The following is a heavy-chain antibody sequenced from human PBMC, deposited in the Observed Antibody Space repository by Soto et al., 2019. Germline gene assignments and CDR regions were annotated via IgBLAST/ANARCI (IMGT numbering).Heavy chain of an antibody. CDR1: GGSISSSHW. CDR3: ARVVLSITRGAFDA. D-gene: IGHD1-20*01. CDR2: ISHSGTS. J-gene: IGHJ3*01. Sequence: QVQLQESGPGLVKPSGTLSLTCAVSGGSISSSHWWTCVRQSPGKGLVYIGEISHSGTSNSNPSLKRRVTLSVDRSKNPCSLTLTSVTAADTAVYYCARVVLSITRGAFDAWGQGTPVSVSS. V-gene: IGHV4-4*02.